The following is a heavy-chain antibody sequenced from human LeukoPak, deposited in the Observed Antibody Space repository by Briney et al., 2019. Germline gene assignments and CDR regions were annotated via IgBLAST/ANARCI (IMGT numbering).Heavy chain of an antibody. CDR1: GGSISSSIYY. V-gene: IGHV4-39*02. Sequence: KSSETLSLTCTVSGGSISSSIYYWGWIRQPPGKGLEWIGSIYYNGTTYYNPSLKSRVTISADTSKKQFSLKLTSVTAADSAVYYCAREGSGSLFYYGVDVWGQGTTVTVSS. CDR3: AREGSGSLFYYGVDV. D-gene: IGHD3-10*01. CDR2: IYYNGTT. J-gene: IGHJ6*02.